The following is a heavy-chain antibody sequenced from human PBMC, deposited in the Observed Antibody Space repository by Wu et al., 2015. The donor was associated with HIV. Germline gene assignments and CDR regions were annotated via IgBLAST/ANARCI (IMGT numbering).Heavy chain of an antibody. CDR3: ARDKYYYDSSGYTHLDY. CDR2: ISAYHGKA. J-gene: IGHJ4*02. V-gene: IGHV1-18*01. CDR1: GYTFITYA. Sequence: QDQLVQSGNEVKKPGASVKVSCKASGYTFITYAISWVRQVPGQGLEWMGLISAYHGKAEYAQKLQGRVTMTTDTSTSTAYMELRSLRSDDTAVYYCARDKYYYDSSGYTHLDYWGQGTLVTVSX. D-gene: IGHD3-22*01.